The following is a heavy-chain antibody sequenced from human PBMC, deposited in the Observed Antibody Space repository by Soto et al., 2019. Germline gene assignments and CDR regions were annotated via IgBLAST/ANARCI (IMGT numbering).Heavy chain of an antibody. J-gene: IGHJ6*02. D-gene: IGHD2-2*01. CDR2: ISPIFGTA. CDR1: GGTFSSYA. V-gene: IGHV1-69*06. Sequence: QVQLVQSGAEVKKPGSSVKVSCKASGGTFSSYAISWVRQAPGQGLEWMGGISPIFGTANYPKKFQGRAKITADKSTSTAYMELSSLRYEDTAVYYCARDRGIVVVPAAPPYDGMDVWGQGTTVTVSS. CDR3: ARDRGIVVVPAAPPYDGMDV.